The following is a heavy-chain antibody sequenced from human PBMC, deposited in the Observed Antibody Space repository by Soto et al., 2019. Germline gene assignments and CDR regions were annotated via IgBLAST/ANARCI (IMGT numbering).Heavy chain of an antibody. J-gene: IGHJ6*02. CDR3: ARGPPPVDTAMVTNYYYYYGMDV. V-gene: IGHV3-73*01. Sequence: GGSLRLSCAASGFTFSGSAMHWVRQASGKGLEWVGRIRSKANSYATAYAASVKGRFTISRDDSKNTAYLQMNSLRADDTAVYYCARGPPPVDTAMVTNYYYYYGMDVWGQGTTVTVSS. D-gene: IGHD5-18*01. CDR1: GFTFSGSA. CDR2: IRSKANSYAT.